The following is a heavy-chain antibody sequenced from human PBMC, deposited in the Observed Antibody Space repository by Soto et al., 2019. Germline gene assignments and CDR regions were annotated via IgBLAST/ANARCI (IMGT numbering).Heavy chain of an antibody. Sequence: PGGSLRLSCTASGFTFNHYAMSWVRQAPGKGLEWVSAVSGRGGSTKYADSVKGRFIVSRDNSNSTLYLQMDSLRGEDTAVYYCAKDSTVTTSLYFYYYGFDVWGQETTVTVSS. D-gene: IGHD4-17*01. J-gene: IGHJ6*02. CDR2: VSGRGGST. CDR3: AKDSTVTTSLYFYYYGFDV. V-gene: IGHV3-23*01. CDR1: GFTFNHYA.